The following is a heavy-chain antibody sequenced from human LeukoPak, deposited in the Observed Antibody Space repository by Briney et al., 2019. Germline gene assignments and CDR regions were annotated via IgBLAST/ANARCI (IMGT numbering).Heavy chain of an antibody. D-gene: IGHD3-22*01. CDR2: ISGSGGST. J-gene: IGHJ4*02. V-gene: IGHV3-23*01. CDR1: GFTVSSNY. Sequence: GGSLRLSCAASGFTVSSNYMSWVRQAPGKGLEWVSAISGSGGSTYYADSVKGRFTISRDNSKNTLYLQMNSLRAEDTAVYYCAQTGTYYYDSSGSRAFDYWGQGTLVTVSS. CDR3: AQTGTYYYDSSGSRAFDY.